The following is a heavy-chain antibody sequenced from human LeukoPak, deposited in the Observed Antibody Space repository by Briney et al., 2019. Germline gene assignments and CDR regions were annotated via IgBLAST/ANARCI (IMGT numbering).Heavy chain of an antibody. CDR2: IYYSGST. CDR3: ARTRLPDVKGWTYFVT. D-gene: IGHD6-19*01. J-gene: IGHJ4*02. V-gene: IGHV4-61*01. Sequence: PSETLSHTCCVSGGPKSRGTYNWSWIRQPPGKGLEWIAYIYYSGSTKYDPSLKSRVTISADTSKNQFSLKMTSVTAADTAVYYCARTRLPDVKGWTYFVTWGQGILVTVSS. CDR1: GGPKSRGTYN.